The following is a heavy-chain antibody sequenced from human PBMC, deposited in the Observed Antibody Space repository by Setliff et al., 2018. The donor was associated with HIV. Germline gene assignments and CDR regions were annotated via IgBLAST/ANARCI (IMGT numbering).Heavy chain of an antibody. D-gene: IGHD1-26*01. CDR1: GFTFSNFW. V-gene: IGHV3-7*01. CDR2: IKEDGSEK. Sequence: PGGSLRLSCATSGFTFSNFWMTWVRQAPGKGLEWVANIKEDGSEKYYVDSVKGRFTISRDNAKDSLYLQMNSLTVDDSAVYYCARDATRGGDFDFWGQGTLVTVSS. J-gene: IGHJ4*02. CDR3: ARDATRGGDFDF.